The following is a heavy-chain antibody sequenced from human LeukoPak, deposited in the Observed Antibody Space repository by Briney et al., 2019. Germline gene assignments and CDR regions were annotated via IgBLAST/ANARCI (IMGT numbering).Heavy chain of an antibody. D-gene: IGHD6-19*01. CDR2: INPNSGGR. Sequence: ASVKVSCKASGYTFTDYSMHWVRQAPGQGLGWMGWINPNSGGRKYAQKFQGRVTMTRDTSISTAYMELSGLGFDDTAVYYCARNGHISAWSYYYYYVDVWGIGTTVTVSS. J-gene: IGHJ6*03. V-gene: IGHV1-2*02. CDR3: ARNGHISAWSYYYYYVDV. CDR1: GYTFTDYS.